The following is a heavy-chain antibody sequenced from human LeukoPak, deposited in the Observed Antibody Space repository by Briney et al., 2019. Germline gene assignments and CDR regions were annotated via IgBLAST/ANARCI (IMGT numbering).Heavy chain of an antibody. D-gene: IGHD3-10*01. CDR3: ARELLWFGTYYFDY. Sequence: SETLSLTCTVSGGSMRSYYWSWIRQPPGKGQEWIGYIYYSGSTNYNPSLKSRVTISLDTSKNQFSLKLSSVTAADTAVYYCARELLWFGTYYFDYWGQGTLVTVSS. CDR2: IYYSGST. CDR1: GGSMRSYY. J-gene: IGHJ4*02. V-gene: IGHV4-59*01.